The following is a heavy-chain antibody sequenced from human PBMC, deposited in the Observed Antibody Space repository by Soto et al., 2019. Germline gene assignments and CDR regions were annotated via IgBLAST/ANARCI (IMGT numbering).Heavy chain of an antibody. D-gene: IGHD3-16*02. V-gene: IGHV3-7*01. CDR3: ARENYVWGSYRYGRGYYYYGMDV. CDR2: IKQDGSEK. J-gene: IGHJ6*02. Sequence: EVQLVESGGGLVQPGGSLRLSCAASGFTFSSYWMSWVRQAPGKGLEWVANIKQDGSEKYYVDSVKGRFTISRDNAKNSLYLQMNSLRAEDTAVYYCARENYVWGSYRYGRGYYYYGMDVWGQGTTVTVSS. CDR1: GFTFSSYW.